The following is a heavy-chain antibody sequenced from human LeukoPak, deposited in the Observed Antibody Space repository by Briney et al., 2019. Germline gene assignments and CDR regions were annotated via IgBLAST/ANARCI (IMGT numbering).Heavy chain of an antibody. D-gene: IGHD4-17*01. CDR3: TRQGTEVTNDY. J-gene: IGHJ4*02. CDR2: INGVGTST. CDR1: GFTFSSYW. V-gene: IGHV3-74*01. Sequence: GGSLRLSCAASGFTFSSYWMHWVRQVPGKGLVWGSRINGVGTSTRYADSVKGRFTITRDSAANTLYLQMNSLRAEETAVYYGTRQGTEVTNDYWGQGTLVTVSS.